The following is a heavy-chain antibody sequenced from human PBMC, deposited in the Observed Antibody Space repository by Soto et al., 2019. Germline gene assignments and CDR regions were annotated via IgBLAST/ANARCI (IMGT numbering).Heavy chain of an antibody. D-gene: IGHD3-10*01. Sequence: QVQLVESGAGVVQPGKSLRLSCAGSGFTFSSYGMDWVRQAPGKGLEWVAVISYDGSNKYYADSVKGRFTISRDNSKNTLYLQMSSLRADDTSVYYCAKDRMGAGVRGYFDYWGQGTLVPVSS. CDR1: GFTFSSYG. CDR3: AKDRMGAGVRGYFDY. J-gene: IGHJ4*02. V-gene: IGHV3-30*18. CDR2: ISYDGSNK.